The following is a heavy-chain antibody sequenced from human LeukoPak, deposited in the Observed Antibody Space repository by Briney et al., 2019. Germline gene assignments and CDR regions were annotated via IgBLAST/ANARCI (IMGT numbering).Heavy chain of an antibody. CDR2: ISSSGSTI. CDR1: GFTFSDYY. Sequence: GGPLRLSCGASGFTFSDYYISWIRQAPAKGLEWVSYISSSGSTIYYADSLKGRFTISRDNAKNSLYLQMNSLRAEDTAVYYCAKDNRGVEQWLVPRNDYWGQGTLVTVSS. J-gene: IGHJ4*02. CDR3: AKDNRGVEQWLVPRNDY. D-gene: IGHD6-19*01. V-gene: IGHV3-11*01.